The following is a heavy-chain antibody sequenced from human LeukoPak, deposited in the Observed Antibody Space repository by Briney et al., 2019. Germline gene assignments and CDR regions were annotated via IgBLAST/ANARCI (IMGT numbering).Heavy chain of an antibody. CDR3: ASFYSSSWYYFDY. CDR1: GGSISGYY. CDR2: IYYSGST. V-gene: IGHV4-59*08. J-gene: IGHJ4*02. D-gene: IGHD6-13*01. Sequence: PSETLSLTCTVSGGSISGYYWSWIRQPPGKGLEWIGYIYYSGSTKYNPSLKSRVTISVDTSKNQFSLKLSSVTAADTAVYYCASFYSSSWYYFDYWGQGTLVTVSS.